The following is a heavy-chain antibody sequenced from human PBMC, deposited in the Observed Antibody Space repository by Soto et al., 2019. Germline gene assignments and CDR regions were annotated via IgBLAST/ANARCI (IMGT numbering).Heavy chain of an antibody. CDR3: ARDNSSGWPGYYYYYYGMDV. D-gene: IGHD6-19*01. CDR2: IIPIFGTA. J-gene: IGHJ6*02. V-gene: IGHV1-69*13. CDR1: GGTFSSYA. Sequence: SVKVSCKASGGTFSSYAISGVRQAPGQGLEWMGGIIPIFGTANYAQKFQGRVTITADESTSTAYMELSSLRSEDTAVYYCARDNSSGWPGYYYYYYGMDVWGQGTTVTVSS.